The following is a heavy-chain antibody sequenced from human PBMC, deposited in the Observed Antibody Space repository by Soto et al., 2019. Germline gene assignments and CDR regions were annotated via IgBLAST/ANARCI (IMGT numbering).Heavy chain of an antibody. J-gene: IGHJ6*02. CDR3: AREGIAARRSYYYYYGMDV. D-gene: IGHD6-6*01. CDR2: IIPIFGTA. V-gene: IGHV1-69*01. CDR1: GGTFSSYA. Sequence: QVQLVQSGAEVKKPGSSVKVSCRASGGTFSSYAISWVRQAPGQGLEWMGGIIPIFGTANYAQKFQGRVTITADESTSTAYVELSSLRSEDTAVYYCAREGIAARRSYYYYYGMDVWGQGTTVTVSS.